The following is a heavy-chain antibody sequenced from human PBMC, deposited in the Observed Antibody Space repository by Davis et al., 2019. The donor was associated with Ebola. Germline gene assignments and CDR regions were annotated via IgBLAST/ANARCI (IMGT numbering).Heavy chain of an antibody. CDR3: TRTPAAGL. CDR1: GFTFSNAW. D-gene: IGHD6-13*01. CDR2: IKSKTDGGTA. J-gene: IGHJ4*02. Sequence: GESLKISCAASGFTFSNAWMSWVRQAPGKGLEWVGRIKSKTDGGTADYAAPVKTRFTISRDDSKSTLYLQMNSLKSEDTAVYYCTRTPAAGLWGQGTLVTVSS. V-gene: IGHV3-15*01.